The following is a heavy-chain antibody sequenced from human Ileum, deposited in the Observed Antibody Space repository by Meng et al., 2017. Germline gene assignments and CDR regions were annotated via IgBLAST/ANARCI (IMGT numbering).Heavy chain of an antibody. CDR1: GVTFSSYW. Sequence: VQWVGSGGVLVQLWGSLRLSCAASGVTFSSYWMHWVRPAPGKGLVWVARINTDGSDTRYADSVKGRFTISRDNAQNMVYLQMNSLRAEDTAVYYCARDKPHNWFDPWGQGTLVTVSS. CDR2: INTDGSDT. CDR3: ARDKPHNWFDP. V-gene: IGHV3-74*01. J-gene: IGHJ5*02.